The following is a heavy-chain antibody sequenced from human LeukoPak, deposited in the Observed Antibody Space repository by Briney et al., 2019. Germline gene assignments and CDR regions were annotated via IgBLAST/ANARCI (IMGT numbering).Heavy chain of an antibody. Sequence: GGSLRLSCAASGFTFSSYWMSWVRQAPGKGLEWVAVISYDGSNKYYADSVKGRFTISRDNSKNTLYLQMNSLRAEDTAVYYCARDGIVYYGSGSYFDYWGQGTLVTVSS. J-gene: IGHJ4*02. V-gene: IGHV3-30*03. CDR3: ARDGIVYYGSGSYFDY. CDR2: ISYDGSNK. D-gene: IGHD3-10*01. CDR1: GFTFSSYW.